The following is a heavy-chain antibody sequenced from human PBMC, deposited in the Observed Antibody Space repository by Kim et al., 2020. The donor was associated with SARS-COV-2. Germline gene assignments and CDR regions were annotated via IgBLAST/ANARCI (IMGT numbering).Heavy chain of an antibody. J-gene: IGHJ6*03. V-gene: IGHV3-30-3*01. D-gene: IGHD3-9*01. CDR2: ISYDGSNK. Sequence: GGSLRLSCAASGFTFSSYAMHWVRQAPGKGLEWVAVISYDGSNKYYADSVKGRFTISRDNSKNTLYLQMNSLRAEDTAVYYCARDSWYYDILTGYYNLGPYYYYYYYMHVWGKGTTVTVSS. CDR3: ARDSWYYDILTGYYNLGPYYYYYYYMHV. CDR1: GFTFSSYA.